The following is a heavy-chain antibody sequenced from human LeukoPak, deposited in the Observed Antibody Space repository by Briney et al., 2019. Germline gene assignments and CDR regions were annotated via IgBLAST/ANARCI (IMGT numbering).Heavy chain of an antibody. CDR1: GGSSSSYY. V-gene: IGHV4-59*01. CDR2: IYYSGST. J-gene: IGHJ6*02. CDR3: LFFRADAGIRYYYYYYGMDV. Sequence: SETLSLTCTVSGGSSSSYYWSWIRQPPGKGLKWIGYIYYSGSTNYNPSLKSRVTISVDTSTNQFSLKLSSVTAADTAVYYCLFFRADAGIRYYYYYYGMDVWAKGPRSPSP. D-gene: IGHD3-3*01.